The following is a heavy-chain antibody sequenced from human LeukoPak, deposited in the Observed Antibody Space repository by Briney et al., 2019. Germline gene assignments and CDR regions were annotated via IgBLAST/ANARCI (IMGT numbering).Heavy chain of an antibody. D-gene: IGHD4-17*01. CDR1: EFTFSSYG. Sequence: PGGSLRLSCADSEFTFSSYGMDWVRQAPGKGLEWVAVISHDERIKYYADSVKGRFTISRDSAKTSLYLQINNLRAEDTALYYCAKAHDYGDYAGFDYWGQGTLVSVSS. V-gene: IGHV3-30*18. J-gene: IGHJ4*02. CDR2: ISHDERIK. CDR3: AKAHDYGDYAGFDY.